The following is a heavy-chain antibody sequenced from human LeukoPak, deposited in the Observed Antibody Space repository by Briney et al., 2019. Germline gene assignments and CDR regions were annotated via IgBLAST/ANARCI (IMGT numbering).Heavy chain of an antibody. Sequence: SETLSLTCTVSGGSISSGDYYWSWIRQPPGKGLEWIGYIYYSGSTYYNPSLKSRVTISVDTSKNQFSLKLSSVTAADTAVYYCARVAHRYYYYYMDVWGKGTTVTVSS. J-gene: IGHJ6*03. CDR2: IYYSGST. CDR3: ARVAHRYYYYYMDV. V-gene: IGHV4-30-4*08. CDR1: GGSISSGDYY.